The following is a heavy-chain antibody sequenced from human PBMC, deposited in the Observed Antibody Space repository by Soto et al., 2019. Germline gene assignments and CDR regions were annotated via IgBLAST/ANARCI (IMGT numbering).Heavy chain of an antibody. D-gene: IGHD4-17*01. V-gene: IGHV1-69*13. CDR2: IIPKFGTT. J-gene: IGHJ4*02. Sequence: SVKVSFKASGGTFSTYGINWVRLAPGQGLEWMGWIIPKFGTTKNAQKFQGRVTLTADESTNTAYMELKYLRSEDTAVYFCAREGDPYYGGNSLSLDYWGQGTLDTFSS. CDR1: GGTFSTYG. CDR3: AREGDPYYGGNSLSLDY.